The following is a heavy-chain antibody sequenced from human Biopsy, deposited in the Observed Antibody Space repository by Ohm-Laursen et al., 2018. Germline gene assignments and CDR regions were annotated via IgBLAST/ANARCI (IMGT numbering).Heavy chain of an antibody. D-gene: IGHD4-17*01. CDR3: AKDLGLNYSDRFLFYYGMDV. CDR2: ISWNSDDI. CDR1: GFTFDDYA. J-gene: IGHJ6*02. Sequence: SLRLSCTASGFTFDDYAMHWVRQVPGKGLEWVSGISWNSDDIGYADSVKGRFTISRDNARNALHLQMNSLRTEDTALYYCAKDLGLNYSDRFLFYYGMDVWGLGTTVTVSS. V-gene: IGHV3-9*01.